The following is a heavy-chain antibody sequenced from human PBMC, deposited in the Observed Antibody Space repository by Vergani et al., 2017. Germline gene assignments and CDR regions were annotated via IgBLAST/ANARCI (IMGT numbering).Heavy chain of an antibody. CDR1: GFTFSSYS. CDR2: ISSSSSTI. CDR3: ARGPLIKITFGGVVDY. Sequence: EVQLVESGGGLVQPGGSLRLSCAASGFTFSSYSMNWVRQAPGKGLEWVSYISSSSSTIYYADSVKGRFTISRDNAKNSLYLQMNSLRAEDMAVYYCARGPLIKITFGGVVDYWGQGTLVTVSS. J-gene: IGHJ4*02. V-gene: IGHV3-48*04. D-gene: IGHD3-16*01.